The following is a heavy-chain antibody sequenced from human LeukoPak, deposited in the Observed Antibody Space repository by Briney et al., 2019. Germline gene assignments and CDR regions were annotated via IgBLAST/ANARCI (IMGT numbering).Heavy chain of an antibody. CDR2: IIPIFGTA. V-gene: IGHV1-69*05. CDR3: ARDKAVTTEVTQHFQH. CDR1: GGTFSSYA. Sequence: AASVKVSCKASGGTFSSYAISWVRQAPGQGLEWMGGIIPIFGTANYAQKFQFRVTMTTDTSTSTAYMELRSLRSDDTAVYYCARDKAVTTEVTQHFQHWGQGTLVTVSS. J-gene: IGHJ1*01. D-gene: IGHD4-23*01.